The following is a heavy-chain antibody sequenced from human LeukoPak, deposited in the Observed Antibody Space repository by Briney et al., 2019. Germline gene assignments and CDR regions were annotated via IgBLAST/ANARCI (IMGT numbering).Heavy chain of an antibody. Sequence: PGGSLRLSCVASGFTFSTYWMNWVRQAPGKGLERVGTISPDGSDKYYVDSVKGRFTISRDNAKTSLYQQINSLRADDTALYFCARGIVVVVGASDHFDYWGQGTLITVSS. CDR2: ISPDGSDK. J-gene: IGHJ4*02. CDR3: ARGIVVVVGASDHFDY. D-gene: IGHD2-15*01. CDR1: GFTFSTYW. V-gene: IGHV3-7*01.